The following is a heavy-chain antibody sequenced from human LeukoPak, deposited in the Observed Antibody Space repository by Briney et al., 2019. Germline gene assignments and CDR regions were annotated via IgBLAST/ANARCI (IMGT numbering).Heavy chain of an antibody. CDR1: GFTFSSYW. D-gene: IGHD3-3*02. CDR2: VNSDESIT. Sequence: GGSLRLSCAASGFTFSSYWVHWVRQAPGKGLVWVLRVNSDESITTYADSVNGRFTISRDNAKNTLYLQMKSLRAEDTAVYYCARGHLPTPRSAMDIWGQGTTVTVSS. V-gene: IGHV3-74*01. CDR3: ARGHLPTPRSAMDI. J-gene: IGHJ6*02.